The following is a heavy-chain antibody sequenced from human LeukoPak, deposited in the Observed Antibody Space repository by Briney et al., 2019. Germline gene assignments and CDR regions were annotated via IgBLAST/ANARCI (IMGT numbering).Heavy chain of an antibody. Sequence: HPGGSLRLSCVASGFSFSSYWMTWVRQAPGKGLEWVANIKQDGSKKSYVDSVKGRFTISGDNAKNSLYLQMNSLRAEDTAIYYCTRVGYIDEGIDYWGQGTLVTVSS. J-gene: IGHJ4*02. CDR2: IKQDGSKK. CDR3: TRVGYIDEGIDY. D-gene: IGHD5-24*01. CDR1: GFSFSSYW. V-gene: IGHV3-7*04.